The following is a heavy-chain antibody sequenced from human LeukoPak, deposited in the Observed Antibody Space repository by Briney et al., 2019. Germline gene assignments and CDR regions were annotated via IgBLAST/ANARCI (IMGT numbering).Heavy chain of an antibody. CDR1: GFTFDNYA. CDR3: AKSTRYCTGGTCNSFDY. J-gene: IGHJ4*02. Sequence: GGSLRLSCAASGFTFDNYAMTWVRQLPGKGLEWFSVVSTNGVSAFYADSVKGRFSISRDNSKNMVYLQMNSLRVEDTAVYYCAKSTRYCTGGTCNSFDYWGQGTQVSVSS. D-gene: IGHD2-15*01. CDR2: VSTNGVSA. V-gene: IGHV3-23*01.